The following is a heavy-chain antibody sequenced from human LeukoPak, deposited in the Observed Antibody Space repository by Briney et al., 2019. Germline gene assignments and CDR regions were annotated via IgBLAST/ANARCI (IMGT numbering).Heavy chain of an antibody. D-gene: IGHD3-3*01. CDR1: GFTFSSYS. CDR3: ARDLVAYYDFWSGYNAGFDP. CDR2: ISSSSSYI. Sequence: GGSLRLSCAASGFTFSSYSMNWVRQAPGKGLEWVSSISSSSSYIYYADSVKGRFTISRDNAKNSLYLQMNSLRAEDTAVYYCARDLVAYYDFWSGYNAGFDPWGQGTLVTVSS. J-gene: IGHJ5*02. V-gene: IGHV3-21*01.